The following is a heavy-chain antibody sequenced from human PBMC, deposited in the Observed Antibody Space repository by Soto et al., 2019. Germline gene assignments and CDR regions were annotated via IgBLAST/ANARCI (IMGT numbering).Heavy chain of an antibody. Sequence: QVQLQESGPGLVKPSQTLSLTCTVSGGSISSGDYYWSWIRQHPGKGLEWIGYIYYSGSTYYNPSLNSRVTISVDTSKNQFSLKLSSVTAADTAVYYCARDYYGSGMNYGMDVWGRGTTVTVSS. J-gene: IGHJ6*02. CDR1: GGSISSGDYY. CDR3: ARDYYGSGMNYGMDV. CDR2: IYYSGST. D-gene: IGHD3-10*01. V-gene: IGHV4-31*03.